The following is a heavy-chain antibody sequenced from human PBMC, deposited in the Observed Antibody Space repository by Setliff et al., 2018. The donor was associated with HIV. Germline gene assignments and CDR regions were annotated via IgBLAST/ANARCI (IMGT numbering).Heavy chain of an antibody. D-gene: IGHD3-10*01. CDR3: VKMRGSGSHYSYSFDY. V-gene: IGHV3-74*01. CDR1: GFTFSNYD. Sequence: GGSLRLSCAASGFTFSNYDMTWVRQAPGKGLVWVSRINADGSITDYADSVKGRFTISRDNAKNTLYMQMNSLRAEDTAVYYCVKMRGSGSHYSYSFDYWGQGTLVTVSS. J-gene: IGHJ4*02. CDR2: INADGSIT.